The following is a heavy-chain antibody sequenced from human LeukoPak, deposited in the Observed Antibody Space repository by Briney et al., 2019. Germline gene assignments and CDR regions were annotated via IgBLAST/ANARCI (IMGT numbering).Heavy chain of an antibody. CDR2: ICLVVGRT. CDR1: GFTLAVYI. Sequence: RGCLRLSSEQSGFTLAVYIVRWGREARRKGVWWVSLICLVVGRTYSADSVKGPFTISRDNSKNSLYLQMNSLRTEDTALYYCAKGPGREGYFDYWGQGTLLTVSS. D-gene: IGHD1-26*01. J-gene: IGHJ4*02. CDR3: AKGPGREGYFDY. V-gene: IGHV3-43*01.